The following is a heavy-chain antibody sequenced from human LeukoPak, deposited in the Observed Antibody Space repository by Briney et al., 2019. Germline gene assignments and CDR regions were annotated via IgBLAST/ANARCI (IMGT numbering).Heavy chain of an antibody. CDR2: LNSNGGGT. CDR1: GFTFSSYG. CDR3: AKATYSGSFPYFDY. Sequence: GGSLRLSCAASGFTFSSYGMSWVRQAPGKGLEWVSSLNSNGGGTYYSDSVKGRFTISRDNSKNTLYLQMNSLRGDDTAVYYCAKATYSGSFPYFDYWGQGTQVTVSS. V-gene: IGHV3-23*01. J-gene: IGHJ4*02. D-gene: IGHD1-26*01.